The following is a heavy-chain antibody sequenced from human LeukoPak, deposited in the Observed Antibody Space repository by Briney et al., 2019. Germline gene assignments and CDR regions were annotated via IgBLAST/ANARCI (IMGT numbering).Heavy chain of an antibody. CDR3: AIRWLRSTMDV. Sequence: GGSLRLSCAASGFTVSSNYMSWVRQAPGKGLEWVSAISGSGGSTYYAGSVKGRFTISRDNSKNTLYLQMNSLRAEDTAVYYCAIRWLRSTMDVWGQGTTVTVSS. D-gene: IGHD3-9*01. J-gene: IGHJ6*02. V-gene: IGHV3-23*01. CDR2: ISGSGGST. CDR1: GFTVSSNY.